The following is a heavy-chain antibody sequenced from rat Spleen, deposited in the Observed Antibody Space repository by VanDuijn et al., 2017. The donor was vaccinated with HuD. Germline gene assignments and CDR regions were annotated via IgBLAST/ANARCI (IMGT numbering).Heavy chain of an antibody. CDR1: GFPFSDYN. V-gene: IGHV5S10*01. D-gene: IGHD1-9*01. CDR2: IIYDGSRT. J-gene: IGHJ2*01. Sequence: EVQLVESDGGLVQPGRSLKLSCAASGFPFSDYNMAWVRQAPKKGLEWVATIIYDGSRTYYRDSVKGRFTISTDNAKSTLSLQMDSLRSEDTATYYCARRHYGYTDYFDYWGQGVMVTVSS. CDR3: ARRHYGYTDYFDY.